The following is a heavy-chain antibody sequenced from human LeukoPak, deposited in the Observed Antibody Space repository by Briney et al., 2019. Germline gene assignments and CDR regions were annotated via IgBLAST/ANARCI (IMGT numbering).Heavy chain of an antibody. V-gene: IGHV1-18*01. Sequence: GASVKVSCKASGYTFTSYGINWVRLAPGQGLEWMGWISPYNANTNYAQKLQGRVTMTTDTSTSTAYMELRSLRPDDTAVYYCARDRGGSPDLVDYWGQGTLVTVSS. J-gene: IGHJ4*02. D-gene: IGHD2-15*01. CDR2: ISPYNANT. CDR1: GYTFTSYG. CDR3: ARDRGGSPDLVDY.